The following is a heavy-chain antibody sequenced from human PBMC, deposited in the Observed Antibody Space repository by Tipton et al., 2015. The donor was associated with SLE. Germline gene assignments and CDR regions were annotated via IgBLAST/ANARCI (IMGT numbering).Heavy chain of an antibody. V-gene: IGHV3-30*02. CDR2: IRYDGSNK. J-gene: IGHJ4*02. CDR1: GFTFSSYG. D-gene: IGHD5-12*01. Sequence: SGFTFSSYGMHWVRQAPGKGLEWVAFIRYDGSNKYYADSAKGRFTISRDNSKNTLYLQMNSLRAEDTAVYYCAKGGYSGYDYNYFDYWGQGTLVTVSS. CDR3: AKGGYSGYDYNYFDY.